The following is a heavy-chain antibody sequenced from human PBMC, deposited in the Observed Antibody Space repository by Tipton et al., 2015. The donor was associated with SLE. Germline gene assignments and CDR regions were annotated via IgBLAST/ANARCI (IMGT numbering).Heavy chain of an antibody. CDR3: ASTKSQIAARAAFDI. CDR1: GGSISSSSYY. D-gene: IGHD6-6*01. J-gene: IGHJ3*02. CDR2: IYYSGST. V-gene: IGHV4-39*01. Sequence: TLSLTCTVSGGSISSSSYYWGWIRQPPGKGLEWIGSIYYSGSTYYNPSLKSRVTISVDTSKNQFSLKLSSVTAADTAVYYCASTKSQIAARAAFDIWGQGTMVTVSS.